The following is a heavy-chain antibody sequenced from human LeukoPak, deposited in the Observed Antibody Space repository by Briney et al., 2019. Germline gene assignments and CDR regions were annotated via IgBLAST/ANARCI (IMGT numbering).Heavy chain of an antibody. V-gene: IGHV3-33*01. D-gene: IGHD1-26*01. Sequence: PGRSLRLSCAASGFTFNSYGMHWVRQAPGKGLEWVAAILYDGGNKYYADSVKGRFAISRDNSKNTLDMQMNSLRAEDTAEYYCARGRRSTGDTSWYFDSWGQGTLVTVSS. CDR3: ARGRRSTGDTSWYFDS. J-gene: IGHJ4*02. CDR2: ILYDGGNK. CDR1: GFTFNSYG.